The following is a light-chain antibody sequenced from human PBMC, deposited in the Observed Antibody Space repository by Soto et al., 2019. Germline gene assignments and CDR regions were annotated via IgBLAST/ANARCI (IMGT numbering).Light chain of an antibody. J-gene: IGKJ3*01. CDR3: QKYDSAPFT. CDR2: AAS. Sequence: DIQMTQSPSSLSASVGDRVTITCRASQGIRNYLAWYQQKPGKVPKLLISAASTLRSGVPSRFSGSGSGTDFTLTVSSLQSEAVATYYCQKYDSAPFTFCPGTRVSIK. V-gene: IGKV1-27*01. CDR1: QGIRNY.